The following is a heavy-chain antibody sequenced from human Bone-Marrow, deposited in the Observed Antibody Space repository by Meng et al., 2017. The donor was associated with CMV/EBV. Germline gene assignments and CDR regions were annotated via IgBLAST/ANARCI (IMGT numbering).Heavy chain of an antibody. CDR1: GGSISSYY. CDR2: IYYSGST. CDR3: AGLEWLLSGGGIDP. Sequence: SETLSLTCTVSGGSISSYYWSWIRQPPGKGLEWIGYIYYSGSTNYNPSLKSRVTISVDTSKNQFSLKLSSVTAADTAVYYCAGLEWLLSGGGIDPWGQGTLVTFSS. J-gene: IGHJ5*02. V-gene: IGHV4-59*01. D-gene: IGHD3-3*01.